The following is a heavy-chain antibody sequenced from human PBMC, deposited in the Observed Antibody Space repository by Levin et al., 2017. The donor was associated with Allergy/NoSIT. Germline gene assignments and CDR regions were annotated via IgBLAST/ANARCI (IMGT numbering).Heavy chain of an antibody. CDR3: AKRGYDRPVLGYFDY. V-gene: IGHV3-23*01. CDR1: GFSFSSYA. Sequence: GESLKISCAASGFSFSSYAMNWVRQAPGKGLEWVSTISGSGGSTYYADSVKGRFTISRDNSKNTAYLQMNSLRAEDTAVYYCAKRGYDRPVLGYFDYWGQGTLVTVSS. CDR2: ISGSGGST. J-gene: IGHJ4*02. D-gene: IGHD3-22*01.